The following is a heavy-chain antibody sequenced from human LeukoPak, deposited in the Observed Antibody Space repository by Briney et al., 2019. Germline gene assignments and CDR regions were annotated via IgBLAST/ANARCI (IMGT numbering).Heavy chain of an antibody. J-gene: IGHJ6*02. Sequence: SETLSLTCTVSGGSISSCFWSWIRQPAGKGLEWIGRIYTSGSTNYNPSLKSRVTMSVDTSKNQFSLKLSSVTAEDTAVYYCARDHHGGLLWFGEPNYYYYYGMDVWGQGTTVTVSS. D-gene: IGHD3-10*01. CDR3: ARDHHGGLLWFGEPNYYYYYGMDV. CDR1: GGSISSCF. CDR2: IYTSGST. V-gene: IGHV4-4*07.